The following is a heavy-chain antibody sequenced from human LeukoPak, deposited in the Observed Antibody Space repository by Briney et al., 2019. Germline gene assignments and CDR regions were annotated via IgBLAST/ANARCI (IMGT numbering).Heavy chain of an antibody. V-gene: IGHV3-48*03. J-gene: IGHJ4*02. D-gene: IGHD2-2*01. CDR3: ARSGYLGPDY. Sequence: PGGSLRLSCAASRFTFSSYEMNLVRQAPGKWLEWVSYISSSGSTRYYADSVKGRLTISRDNAKNTLYLQMNSLRAEDTAVYYCARSGYLGPDYWGQGTLVTVSS. CDR1: RFTFSSYE. CDR2: ISSSGSTR.